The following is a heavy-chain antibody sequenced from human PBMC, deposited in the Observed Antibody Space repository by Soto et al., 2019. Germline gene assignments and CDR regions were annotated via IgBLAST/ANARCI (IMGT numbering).Heavy chain of an antibody. D-gene: IGHD4-17*01. V-gene: IGHV4-30-4*01. CDR3: AREVIPLTTDWYFDL. Sequence: QLQLRESGPGLVKPSESLSLTCTVSGGSISGGVGGRYYWSWIRQPPGKGVEWIGYIYDSGSTFYSPSLKSRVTISVDTSKNQFSVRLSSVTAADTAVYYCAREVIPLTTDWYFDLWGRGTLVTVSS. CDR2: IYDSGST. J-gene: IGHJ2*01. CDR1: GGSISGGVGGRYY.